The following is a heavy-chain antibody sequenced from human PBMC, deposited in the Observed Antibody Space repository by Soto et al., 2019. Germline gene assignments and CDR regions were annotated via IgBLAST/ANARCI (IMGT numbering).Heavy chain of an antibody. D-gene: IGHD3-10*01. CDR3: ARSITMVRGAPGYYYGMDV. CDR2: IDWDDDK. V-gene: IGHV2-70*04. J-gene: IGHJ6*02. CDR1: GFSLSTSGMR. Sequence: SGPTLVNPTQTLTLTCTFSGFSLSTSGMRVSWIRQPPGKALEWLARIDWDDDKFYSTSLKTRLTISKDTSKNQVVLTMTNMDPVDTATYYCARSITMVRGAPGYYYGMDVWGQGTTVTVSS.